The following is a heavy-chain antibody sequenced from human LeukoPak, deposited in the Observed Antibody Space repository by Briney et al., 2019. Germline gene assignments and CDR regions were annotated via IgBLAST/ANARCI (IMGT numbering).Heavy chain of an antibody. D-gene: IGHD3-16*02. CDR1: GFTFSSYA. V-gene: IGHV3-30*04. J-gene: IGHJ6*03. CDR2: ISYDGSNK. CDR3: AKDKSNIMITFGGVIDPYYYYYYMDV. Sequence: PGRSLRLSCAASGFTFSSYAMHWVRQAPGKGLEWVAVISYDGSNKYYADSVKGRFTISRDNSKNTLYLQMNSLRAEDTAVYYCAKDKSNIMITFGGVIDPYYYYYYMDVWGKGTTVTVSS.